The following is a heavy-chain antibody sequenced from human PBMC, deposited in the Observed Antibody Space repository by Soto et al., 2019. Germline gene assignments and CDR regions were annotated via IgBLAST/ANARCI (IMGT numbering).Heavy chain of an antibody. Sequence: QLHLVQSGAEVKKPGSSVKVSCKASGGTFSSYTIIWVRQAPGQGLEWLGGIIPMFGTLYYAQKFQGRLTIAADSSTSTAYMELSTLRSDDTAVYYCARKVASSDDAFDIWGQGTMVTVSS. CDR3: ARKVASSDDAFDI. D-gene: IGHD6-6*01. CDR2: IIPMFGTL. J-gene: IGHJ3*02. V-gene: IGHV1-69*06. CDR1: GGTFSSYT.